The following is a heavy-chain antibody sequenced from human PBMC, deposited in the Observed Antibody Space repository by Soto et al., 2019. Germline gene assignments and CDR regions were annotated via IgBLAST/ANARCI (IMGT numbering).Heavy chain of an antibody. Sequence: ASETLSLTCTVSDDSSSSYKWSWIRQPPGRRLEWIGYIDSNGGTSYNPSLQSRVTISIDTSTKQFSLKLSSVTAADTAVYCCVIEAFGRLPGLVDVLGQGTTVTVSS. J-gene: IGHJ6*02. CDR3: VIEAFGRLPGLVDV. V-gene: IGHV4-4*08. CDR2: IDSNGGT. D-gene: IGHD3-10*01. CDR1: DDSSSSYK.